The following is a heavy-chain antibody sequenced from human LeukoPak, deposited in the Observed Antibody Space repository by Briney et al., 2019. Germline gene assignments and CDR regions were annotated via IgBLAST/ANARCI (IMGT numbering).Heavy chain of an antibody. D-gene: IGHD3-3*01. CDR3: ARVRGDYDFWSGYSDQCAFDY. J-gene: IGHJ4*02. CDR2: ISAYNGNT. Sequence: ASVTVSCKASGYTFTSYGISWVRQAPGQGLEWMGWISAYNGNTNYAQKLQGRVTMTTDTSTSTAYMELRSLRSDDTAVYYCARVRGDYDFWSGYSDQCAFDYWGQGTLVTVSS. V-gene: IGHV1-18*01. CDR1: GYTFTSYG.